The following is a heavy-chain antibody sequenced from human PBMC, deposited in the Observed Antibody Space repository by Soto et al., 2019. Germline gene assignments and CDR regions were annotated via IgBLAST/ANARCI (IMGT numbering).Heavy chain of an antibody. CDR2: INQNGGAM. Sequence: EVQLVESGGGLVQPGGSLRLSCAASGFTFSNYWMTWVRQAPGKGLEWVASINQNGGAMHYVDSVKGRFTVSRDNAKNSLYLQVNSQRAEDTAVFYCARVWNDGRFDYWGQGTLVTVSS. V-gene: IGHV3-7*01. CDR1: GFTFSNYW. J-gene: IGHJ4*02. D-gene: IGHD1-1*01. CDR3: ARVWNDGRFDY.